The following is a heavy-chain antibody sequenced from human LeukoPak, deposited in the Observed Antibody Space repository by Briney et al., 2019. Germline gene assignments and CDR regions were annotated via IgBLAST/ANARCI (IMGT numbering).Heavy chain of an antibody. CDR3: AKRSYYDSSGYYFFDY. CDR2: ISGSGGST. CDR1: GFTFSSYA. J-gene: IGHJ4*02. V-gene: IGHV3-23*01. D-gene: IGHD3-22*01. Sequence: KTGGSLRLSCAASGFTFSSYAMSWVRQAPGKGLEWVSAISGSGGSTYYADSVKGRFTISRDNSKNTLYLQMNSLRAEDTAVYYCAKRSYYDSSGYYFFDYWGQGTLVTVSS.